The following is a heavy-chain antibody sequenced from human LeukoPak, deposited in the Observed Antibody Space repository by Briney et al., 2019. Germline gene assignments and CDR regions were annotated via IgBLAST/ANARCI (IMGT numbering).Heavy chain of an antibody. D-gene: IGHD2-2*01. Sequence: GSLRLSCAASGFTFSSYAMSWVRQAPGKGLEWVSAISGSGGSTYYADSVKGRFTISRDNSKNTLYLQMNSLRAEDTAVYYCAKLSRVVPAAESDYWGQGTLVTVSS. J-gene: IGHJ4*02. V-gene: IGHV3-23*01. CDR3: AKLSRVVPAAESDY. CDR1: GFTFSSYA. CDR2: ISGSGGST.